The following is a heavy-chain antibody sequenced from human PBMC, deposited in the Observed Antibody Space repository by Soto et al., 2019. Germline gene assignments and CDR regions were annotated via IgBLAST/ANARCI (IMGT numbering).Heavy chain of an antibody. Sequence: DVQLLESGGGLVQPGGSLRLSCAASGFTFNAYAMTWVRPAPGKGLEWVSAIGGSGGNRYYAGSVRGRFTISRDNSKDTVDLQINSLRVEDTAVYYCARVASDYINSVDHWGQGILVSVSS. V-gene: IGHV3-23*01. CDR1: GFTFNAYA. CDR3: ARVASDYINSVDH. D-gene: IGHD4-4*01. J-gene: IGHJ4*02. CDR2: IGGSGGNR.